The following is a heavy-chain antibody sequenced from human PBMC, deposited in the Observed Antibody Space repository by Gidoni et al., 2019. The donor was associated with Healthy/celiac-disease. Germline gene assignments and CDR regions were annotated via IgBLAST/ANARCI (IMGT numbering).Heavy chain of an antibody. CDR3: ARDPPRTYYDFWSGYKNYYYGMDV. CDR1: GFTFSSYG. J-gene: IGHJ6*02. CDR2: IWYDGSNK. V-gene: IGHV3-33*01. D-gene: IGHD3-3*01. Sequence: VQLVESGGVVVQPWRSLSLSCAASGFTFSSYGMHWVRQAPGKGLEWVAVIWYDGSNKYYADSVKGRFTISRDNSKNTLYLQMNSLRAEDTAVYYCARDPPRTYYDFWSGYKNYYYGMDVWGQGTTVTVSS.